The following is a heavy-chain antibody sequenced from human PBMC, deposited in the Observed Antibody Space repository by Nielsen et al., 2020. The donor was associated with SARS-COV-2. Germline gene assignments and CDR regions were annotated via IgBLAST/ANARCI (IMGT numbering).Heavy chain of an antibody. CDR1: GFPFSSYE. V-gene: IGHV3-48*03. CDR2: IGGNGINI. CDR3: ARESVTGTDAFDI. D-gene: IGHD6-19*01. J-gene: IGHJ3*02. Sequence: GGSLRLSFAASGFPFSSYEMNWVGRAPGKAREWFSYIGGNGINIFYADSVKGRFTISRDNAENSLSLQMNSLRAEDTAVYYCARESVTGTDAFDIWGQGTVVTVSS.